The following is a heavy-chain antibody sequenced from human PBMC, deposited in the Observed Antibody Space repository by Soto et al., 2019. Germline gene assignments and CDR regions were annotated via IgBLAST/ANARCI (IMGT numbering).Heavy chain of an antibody. Sequence: GGSLRLSCAASGFTFSSYGMHWVRQAPGKGLEWVAVISYDGSNKYYADSVKGRFTISRDNSKNTLYLQMNSLRAEDTAVYYCAKDLDSSSSFYYWGQGTLVTVSS. CDR1: GFTFSSYG. D-gene: IGHD6-6*01. V-gene: IGHV3-30*18. CDR2: ISYDGSNK. J-gene: IGHJ4*02. CDR3: AKDLDSSSSFYY.